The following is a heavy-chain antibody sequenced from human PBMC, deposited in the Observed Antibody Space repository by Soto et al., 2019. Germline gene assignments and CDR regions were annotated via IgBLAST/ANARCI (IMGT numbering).Heavy chain of an antibody. CDR3: ARGYGRNFDF. CDR2: IYHSGST. V-gene: IGHV4-30-2*01. D-gene: IGHD5-18*01. J-gene: IGHJ4*02. Sequence: PSETLSLTCAVSGGSISSGGYSWSWIRQPPGKGLEWIGYIYHSGSTYYNPSLKSRVTISVDRSKNQFSLRLSSVTAADTAVYYCARGYGRNFDFWGQESLVTVSS. CDR1: GGSISSGGYS.